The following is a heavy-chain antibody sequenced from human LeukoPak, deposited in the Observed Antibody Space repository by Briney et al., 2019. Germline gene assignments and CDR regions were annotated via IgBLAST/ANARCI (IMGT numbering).Heavy chain of an antibody. D-gene: IGHD2-2*01. Sequence: PSETLSLTCAVYGGSFSGYYWSWIRQPPGKGLEWIGEINHSGSTNYNPSLKSRVTISVDTSKNQFSLKLSSVTAADTAVYYCASIGYCSSTSCYYFDYGGQGTLVTVSS. CDR3: ASIGYCSSTSCYYFDY. V-gene: IGHV4-34*01. CDR2: INHSGST. CDR1: GGSFSGYY. J-gene: IGHJ4*02.